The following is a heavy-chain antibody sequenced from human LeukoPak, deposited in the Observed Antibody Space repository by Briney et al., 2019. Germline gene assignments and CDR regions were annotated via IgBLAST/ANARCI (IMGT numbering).Heavy chain of an antibody. D-gene: IGHD1-1*01. Sequence: KPSETLSLTCSVSGGSISNYYWSWIRQPPGMGLEWIGNIYYSGSTDYNPSLKSPVTMSVDTYKNQFSLKMSSVTAADTAVYYCARGFSVWTGYYYYYGMDVWGLGTTVTVSS. CDR1: GGSISNYY. CDR3: ARGFSVWTGYYYYYGMDV. V-gene: IGHV4-59*01. CDR2: IYYSGST. J-gene: IGHJ6*02.